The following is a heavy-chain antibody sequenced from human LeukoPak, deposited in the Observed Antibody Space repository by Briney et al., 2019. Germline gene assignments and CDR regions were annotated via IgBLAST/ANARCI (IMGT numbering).Heavy chain of an antibody. V-gene: IGHV4-34*01. Sequence: NHSGSTNYNPSLKSRVTISVDTSKNQFSLKLSSVTAADTAVYYCARKVAGIARTYYFDYWGQGTLVTVSS. J-gene: IGHJ4*02. CDR3: ARKVAGIARTYYFDY. CDR2: NHSGST. D-gene: IGHD6-19*01.